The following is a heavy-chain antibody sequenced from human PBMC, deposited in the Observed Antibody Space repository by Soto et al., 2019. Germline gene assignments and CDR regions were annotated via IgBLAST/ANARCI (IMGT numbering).Heavy chain of an antibody. D-gene: IGHD3-22*01. Sequence: GGSMRLSCAASGFTFDDYAMHWVRQPPGKGLEWVSAISGSGGSTYYADSVKGRFTISRDNSKITLYLQMNSLRAEDTAVYYCAKGAYYYDSSGYYHHWDQGTLVTVSS. CDR3: AKGAYYYDSSGYYHH. CDR2: ISGSGGST. V-gene: IGHV3-23*01. CDR1: GFTFDDYA. J-gene: IGHJ5*02.